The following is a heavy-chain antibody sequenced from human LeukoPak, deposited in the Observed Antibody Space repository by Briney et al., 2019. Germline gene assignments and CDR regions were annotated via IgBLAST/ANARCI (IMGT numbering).Heavy chain of an antibody. D-gene: IGHD3-10*01. CDR2: IRYDGSNK. J-gene: IGHJ4*02. V-gene: IGHV3-30*02. CDR3: AKDGSNYCGSGSYFDY. Sequence: PGGSLRLSCAASGFTFSSYGMHWVRQAPGKGLEWVAFIRYDGSNKYYADSVKGRFTISRDNSKNTLYLQMNSLRAEDTAVYYCAKDGSNYCGSGSYFDYWGQGTLVTVSS. CDR1: GFTFSSYG.